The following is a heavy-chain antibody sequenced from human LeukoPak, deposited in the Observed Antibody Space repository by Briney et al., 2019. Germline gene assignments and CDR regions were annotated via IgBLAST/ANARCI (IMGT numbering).Heavy chain of an antibody. CDR2: IKSKTDGGTT. D-gene: IGHD2-2*01. CDR1: VFTFSNAW. V-gene: IGHV3-15*01. J-gene: IGHJ4*02. CDR3: TTDHYCSSTSCYWY. Sequence: GGSLRLSCAASVFTFSNAWMSWVRQAPGQGLEWVGRIKSKTDGGTTDYAAPVKGRFTISRDDSKNTLYLQIISLKTEDTAVYYCTTDHYCSSTSCYWYWGQGTLVTV.